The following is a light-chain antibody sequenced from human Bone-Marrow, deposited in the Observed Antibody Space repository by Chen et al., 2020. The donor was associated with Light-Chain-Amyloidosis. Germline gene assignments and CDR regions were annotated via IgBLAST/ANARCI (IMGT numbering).Light chain of an antibody. J-gene: IGLJ3*02. CDR1: SSDVGSYNL. CDR3: CSYAGSSTLV. Sequence: SALTQPASVSGSPGQSITNSCTGTSSDVGSYNLVSWYQQHPGKAPKFMIYEVNKRPSGVSNRFSGSKSGNTASLTISGLQAEDEADYYCCSYAGSSTLVFGGGTKVTVL. CDR2: EVN. V-gene: IGLV2-23*02.